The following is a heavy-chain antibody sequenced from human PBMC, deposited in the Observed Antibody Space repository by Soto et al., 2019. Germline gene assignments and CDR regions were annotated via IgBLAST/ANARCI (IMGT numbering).Heavy chain of an antibody. CDR1: GGSISSGGYY. V-gene: IGHV4-61*08. J-gene: IGHJ6*02. CDR2: IYYSGST. Sequence: SETLSLTCTVSGGSISSGGYYWSWIRQHPGKGLEWIGYIYYSGSTNYNPSLKSRVTISVDTSKNQFSLKLSSVTAADTAVYYCARRGRHYGMDVWGQGTTVTVSS. CDR3: ARRGRHYGMDV. D-gene: IGHD2-15*01.